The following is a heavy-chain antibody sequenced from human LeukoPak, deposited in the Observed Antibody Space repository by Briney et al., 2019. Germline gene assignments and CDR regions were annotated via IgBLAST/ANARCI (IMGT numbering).Heavy chain of an antibody. J-gene: IGHJ4*02. V-gene: IGHV1-18*01. D-gene: IGHD6-13*01. Sequence: ASVKVSCKASGYTFTSYGISWVRQAPGQGLEWMGWISAYNGNTNYAQKLQGRVTMTTDTSTSTAYMELRSLRSDDTAVYYCARIPVYSSSWYRAGYFDYWGQGTLVTVSS. CDR2: ISAYNGNT. CDR3: ARIPVYSSSWYRAGYFDY. CDR1: GYTFTSYG.